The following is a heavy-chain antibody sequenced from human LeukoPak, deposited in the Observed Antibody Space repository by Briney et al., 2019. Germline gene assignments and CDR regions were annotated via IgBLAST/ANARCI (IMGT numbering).Heavy chain of an antibody. V-gene: IGHV4-31*03. D-gene: IGHD3-10*01. CDR2: NYYSGST. CDR1: GGSITSGGYY. J-gene: IGHJ5*02. CDR3: ARDRVRGTITYAGFDP. Sequence: SETLSLTCTVSGGSITSGGYYWSWIRQLPGKGLEWIGYNYYSGSTYYNPSLKSRVTISIDTSKNQFSLKLSSVTAADTAVYYCARDRVRGTITYAGFDPWGQGTLVTVSS.